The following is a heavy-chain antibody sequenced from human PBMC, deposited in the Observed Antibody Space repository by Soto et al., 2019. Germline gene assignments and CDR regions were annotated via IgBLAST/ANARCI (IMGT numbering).Heavy chain of an antibody. CDR1: GGSFSGYY. D-gene: IGHD3-3*01. Sequence: PSETLSLTCAVYGGSFSGYYWSWIRQPPGKGLEWIGEINHSGSTNYNPSLKSRVTISVDTSKNQFSLKLSSVTAADTAVYYCARERRDLITIFGVVIGQYGMDVWGQGTTVTVSS. V-gene: IGHV4-34*01. CDR3: ARERRDLITIFGVVIGQYGMDV. J-gene: IGHJ6*02. CDR2: INHSGST.